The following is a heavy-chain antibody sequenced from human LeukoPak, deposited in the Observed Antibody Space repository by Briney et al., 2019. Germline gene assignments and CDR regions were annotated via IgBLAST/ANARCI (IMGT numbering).Heavy chain of an antibody. CDR1: GFTFNTYT. J-gene: IGHJ5*02. Sequence: SGGSLRLSCAASGFTFNTYTMNWVRQAPGKGLEWVSYISGSSGIIDYADSVRGRFTISRDNAKNSLYLQMNSLRAEDTAVYYCAASPPYYYDSSGYQAYNWFDPWGQGTLVTVSS. CDR2: ISGSSGII. V-gene: IGHV3-48*01. CDR3: AASPPYYYDSSGYQAYNWFDP. D-gene: IGHD3-22*01.